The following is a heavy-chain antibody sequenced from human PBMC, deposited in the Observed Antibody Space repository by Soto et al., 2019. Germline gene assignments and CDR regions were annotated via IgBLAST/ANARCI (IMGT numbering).Heavy chain of an antibody. V-gene: IGHV1-69*06. CDR3: VRDLDGSGSYYTDY. Sequence: QVQLVQSGAEVKKPGSSVKVSCKASGGTFSSYAISWVRQAPGQGLEWMGGIIPIFGTANYAQNLQGRVTMTTDTSTSTAYMELRSLRPDDTAVYYCVRDLDGSGSYYTDYWGQGTLVTVSS. CDR1: GGTFSSYA. CDR2: IIPIFGTA. J-gene: IGHJ4*02. D-gene: IGHD3-10*01.